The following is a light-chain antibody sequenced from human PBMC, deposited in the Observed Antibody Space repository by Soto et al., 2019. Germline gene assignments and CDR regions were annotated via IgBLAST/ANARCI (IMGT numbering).Light chain of an antibody. CDR3: QQYNSYSPT. V-gene: IGKV1-5*01. CDR2: DAS. J-gene: IGKJ1*01. Sequence: DLQIPPSTSTLSASVGDRVPITCRASQSISSWLAWYQQKPGKAPKLLIYDASSLESGVPSRFSGSGSGTEFTLTISSLQPDDFATYYCQQYNSYSPTFGQGTKVDIK. CDR1: QSISSW.